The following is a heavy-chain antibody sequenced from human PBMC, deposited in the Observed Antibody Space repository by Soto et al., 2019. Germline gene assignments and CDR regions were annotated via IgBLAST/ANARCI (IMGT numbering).Heavy chain of an antibody. J-gene: IGHJ6*03. CDR2: ISYDGSNK. D-gene: IGHD3-10*01. CDR3: AKDRYGSGTNPYYYYYMDV. V-gene: IGHV3-30*18. CDR1: GFTFSSYG. Sequence: GGSLRLSCAASGFTFSSYGMHWVRQAPGKGLEWVAVISYDGSNKYYADSVKGRFTISRDNSKNTLYLQMNSLRAEDTAVYYCAKDRYGSGTNPYYYYYMDVWGKGTTVTVSS.